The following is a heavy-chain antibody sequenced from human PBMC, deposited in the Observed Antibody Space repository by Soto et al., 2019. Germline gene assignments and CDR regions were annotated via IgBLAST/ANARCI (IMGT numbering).Heavy chain of an antibody. J-gene: IGHJ2*01. D-gene: IGHD2-21*01. CDR1: GGTLNNYA. CDR2: IIPIFGTT. V-gene: IGHV1-69*01. CDR3: ARRGESCRGECYSHWVDDL. Sequence: QVQLVQSGAEVKKPGSSVNVSCKASGGTLNNYAISWVRQAPGQGLEWMGGIIPIFGTTHYAQKCKGRVTVTVYESTSTAYRVLSGLTAEDTASYYCARRGESCRGECYSHWVDDLLGRG.